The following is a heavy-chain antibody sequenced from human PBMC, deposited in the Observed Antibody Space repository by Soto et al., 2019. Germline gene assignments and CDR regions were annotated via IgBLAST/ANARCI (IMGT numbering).Heavy chain of an antibody. CDR3: TRGPRTNSTGTGAY. J-gene: IGHJ4*02. D-gene: IGHD3-10*01. Sequence: GGSLRLSCAASGFIFKMYLMHWVRQSPGKGLVWISRIYNDGTYSDYADSVRGRFTISRDNVNDTLYLQMNNLRAEDSGLYYCTRGPRTNSTGTGAYWGQGTKLTV. CDR2: IYNDGTYS. V-gene: IGHV3-74*01. CDR1: GFIFKMYL.